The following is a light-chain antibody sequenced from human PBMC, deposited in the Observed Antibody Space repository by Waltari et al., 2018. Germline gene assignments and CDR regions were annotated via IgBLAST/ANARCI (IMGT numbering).Light chain of an antibody. Sequence: DIQMTQSPSPPSTSVGYRVTITCRPSQGISHYLAWYQQTPGKVPKLLIYAASSLQSGVPSRFRGSGSGTDFTLTLSSLQPEDVATYYCQNYHSAPRTFGQGTKVEIK. CDR2: AAS. CDR3: QNYHSAPRT. V-gene: IGKV1-27*01. J-gene: IGKJ1*01. CDR1: QGISHY.